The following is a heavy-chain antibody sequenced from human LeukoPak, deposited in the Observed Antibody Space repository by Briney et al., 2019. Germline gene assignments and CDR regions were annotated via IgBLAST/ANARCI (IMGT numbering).Heavy chain of an antibody. J-gene: IGHJ2*01. CDR3: ASRITMRVSLGYFDL. V-gene: IGHV4-4*02. CDR2: IYHSGST. CDR1: GGSISSSNW. Sequence: SGTLSLTCAVSGGSISSSNWWSWVRQPPGKGLEWIGEIYHSGSTNYNPSLKSRVTISLDKSKNQFSLKLSSVTAADTAVYYCASRITMRVSLGYFDLSGRGTLVTVSS. D-gene: IGHD3-22*01.